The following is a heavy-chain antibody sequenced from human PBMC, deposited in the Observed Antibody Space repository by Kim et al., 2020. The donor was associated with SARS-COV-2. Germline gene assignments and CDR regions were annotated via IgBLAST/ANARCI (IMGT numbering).Heavy chain of an antibody. CDR1: GGTFSSYA. Sequence: SVKVSCKASGGTFSSYAISWVRQAPGQGLEWMGGIIPIFGTANYAQKFQGRVTITADESTSTAYMELSSLRSEDTAVYYCARDHPPIVDSSGSTPHWVGDWGQGTLVTVSS. J-gene: IGHJ4*02. D-gene: IGHD3-22*01. CDR3: ARDHPPIVDSSGSTPHWVGD. CDR2: IIPIFGTA. V-gene: IGHV1-69*13.